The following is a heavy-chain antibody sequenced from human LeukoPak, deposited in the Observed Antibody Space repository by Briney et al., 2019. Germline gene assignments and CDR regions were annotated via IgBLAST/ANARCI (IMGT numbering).Heavy chain of an antibody. CDR1: GYTFTNYA. J-gene: IGHJ4*02. Sequence: GASVKVSCKASGYTFTNYAIHWVRQAPGQRLEWMGWINAGNGNTKYSQKFQGRVTITIDTSASTAYMELSSLRSADTAVFYCARDSIVGASSDYWDQGTLVTVSS. V-gene: IGHV1-3*01. CDR3: ARDSIVGASSDY. D-gene: IGHD1-26*01. CDR2: INAGNGNT.